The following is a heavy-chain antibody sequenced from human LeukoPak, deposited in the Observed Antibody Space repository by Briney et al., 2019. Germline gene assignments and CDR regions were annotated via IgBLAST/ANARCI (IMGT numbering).Heavy chain of an antibody. V-gene: IGHV4-59*08. D-gene: IGHD3-16*01. CDR2: IYYSGST. Sequence: SETLSLTCTVSGGSISSYYWSWIRQPPGKGLEWIGYIYYSGSTNYNPSLKSRVTISVDTSKNQFSLKLSSVTAADTAVYYCARHVLGKGFDYWGQGTLITVSS. CDR3: ARHVLGKGFDY. CDR1: GGSISSYY. J-gene: IGHJ4*02.